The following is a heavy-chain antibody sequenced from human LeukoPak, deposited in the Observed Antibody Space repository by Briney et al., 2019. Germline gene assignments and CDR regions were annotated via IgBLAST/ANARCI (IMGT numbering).Heavy chain of an antibody. CDR2: LSKSGNT. J-gene: IGHJ3*02. Sequence: SETLSLTCTVSGGSISSYYWSWIRLPPGKGLEWIGYLSKSGNTNYSPSLKSRVTIFGDTSKNQFFLKLSSVTAADTAVYYCARARYVNSFYAFDIWGQGTLATVSS. V-gene: IGHV4-59*01. CDR1: GGSISSYY. CDR3: ARARYVNSFYAFDI. D-gene: IGHD3-9*01.